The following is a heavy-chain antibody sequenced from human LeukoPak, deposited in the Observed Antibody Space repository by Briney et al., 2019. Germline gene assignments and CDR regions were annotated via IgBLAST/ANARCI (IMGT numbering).Heavy chain of an antibody. CDR3: VGELLTAAGTIGAFDI. D-gene: IGHD6-13*01. V-gene: IGHV3-21*01. Sequence: GGSLRLSCAASGFTFSSYNMNWVRQAPGKGLEWVSSISGSNSYIYYADSVKGRFTISRDNSKSTLFLQMSSLAAEDTAVYYCVGELLTAAGTIGAFDIWGRGTMVTVSS. CDR1: GFTFSSYN. CDR2: ISGSNSYI. J-gene: IGHJ3*02.